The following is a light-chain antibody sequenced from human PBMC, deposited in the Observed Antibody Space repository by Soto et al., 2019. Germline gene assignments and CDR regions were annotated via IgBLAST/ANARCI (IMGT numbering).Light chain of an antibody. CDR2: ATS. Sequence: DVQMTQSPSSLSAFVGDRVTLSCRASQSIAPYLAWLQQKPGKVPKLLIYATSTLQSGVPSRFSGSGSGTDFTLTVTSLQPEDVGTYYCQKYNSAPLTFGGGTKVEIK. V-gene: IGKV1-27*01. CDR3: QKYNSAPLT. J-gene: IGKJ4*01. CDR1: QSIAPY.